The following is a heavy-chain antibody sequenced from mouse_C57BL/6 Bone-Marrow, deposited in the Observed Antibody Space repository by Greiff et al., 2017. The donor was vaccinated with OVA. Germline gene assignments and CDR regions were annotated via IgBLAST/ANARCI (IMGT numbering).Heavy chain of an antibody. J-gene: IGHJ4*01. CDR2: IDPSDSYT. CDR3: ARMDYGSSYDYAMDY. Sequence: VQLQQPGAELVKPGASVKLSCKASGYTFTSYWMQWVKQRPGQGLEWIGEIDPSDSYTNYNQKFKGKATLTVDTSSSTAYMQLSSLTSEDSAVYDCARMDYGSSYDYAMDYWGQGTSVTVSS. D-gene: IGHD1-1*01. V-gene: IGHV1-50*01. CDR1: GYTFTSYW.